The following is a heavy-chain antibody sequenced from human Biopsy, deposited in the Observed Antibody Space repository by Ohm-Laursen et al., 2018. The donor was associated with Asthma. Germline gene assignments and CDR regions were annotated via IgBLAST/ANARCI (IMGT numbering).Heavy chain of an antibody. CDR1: GVSIRSYY. V-gene: IGHV4-59*01. J-gene: IGHJ4*02. CDR2: IHYTGST. CDR3: AGFCSGGNCPDH. Sequence: GTLSLTCTVSGVSIRSYYWTWIRQPPGKGLEWIGNIHYTGSTYSNPSLTSRVTISVDTSKKQISLRLSSVIAADTAVYYCAGFCSGGNCPDHWGQGTLVTVSS. D-gene: IGHD2-15*01.